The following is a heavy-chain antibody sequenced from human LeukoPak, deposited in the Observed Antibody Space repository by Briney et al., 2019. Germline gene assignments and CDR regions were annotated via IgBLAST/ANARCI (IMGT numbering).Heavy chain of an antibody. CDR3: TSSNALVWGYFDY. J-gene: IGHJ4*02. Sequence: PSETLSLTCTVSGGSISSYYWSWIRQPAGKGLEWIGCIYTSGSTNYNPSLKSRVTMSVDTSKNQFSLKLSSVTAADTAVYYCTSSNALVWGYFDYWGQGTLVTVSS. D-gene: IGHD7-27*01. V-gene: IGHV4-4*07. CDR1: GGSISSYY. CDR2: IYTSGST.